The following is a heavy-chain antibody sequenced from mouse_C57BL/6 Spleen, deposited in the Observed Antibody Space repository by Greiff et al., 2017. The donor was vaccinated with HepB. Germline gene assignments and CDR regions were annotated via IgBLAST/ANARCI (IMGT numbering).Heavy chain of an antibody. CDR2: IDPENGDT. Sequence: EVKLVESGAELVRPGASVKLSCTASGFNIKDDYMHWVKQRPEQGLEWIGWIDPENGDTEYASKFQGKATITADTSSNTAYLQLSSLTSEDTAVYYCTFSSYYAMDYWGQGTSVTVSS. J-gene: IGHJ4*01. CDR3: TFSSYYAMDY. D-gene: IGHD1-1*01. CDR1: GFNIKDDY. V-gene: IGHV14-4*01.